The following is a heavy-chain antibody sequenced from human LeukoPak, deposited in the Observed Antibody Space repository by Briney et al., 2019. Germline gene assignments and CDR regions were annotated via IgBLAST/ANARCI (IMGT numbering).Heavy chain of an antibody. CDR2: IYYSGST. V-gene: IGHV4-59*01. J-gene: IGHJ3*02. CDR1: GGSISSYY. D-gene: IGHD3-10*01. Sequence: SSETLSLTCTVPGGSISSYYWSWIRQPPGKGLEWIGYIYYSGSTNYNPSLKSRVTISVDTSKNQFSLKLSSVTAADTAVYYCARAVRGAFDIWGQGTMVTVSS. CDR3: ARAVRGAFDI.